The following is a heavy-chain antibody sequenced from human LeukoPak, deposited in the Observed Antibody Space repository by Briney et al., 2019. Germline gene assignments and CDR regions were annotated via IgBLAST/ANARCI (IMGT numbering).Heavy chain of an antibody. CDR1: GGSISSSNW. D-gene: IGHD2-15*01. CDR3: ARVGRYCSGGSCRRSLDY. V-gene: IGHV4-4*02. Sequence: SGTLSLTCAVSGGSISSSNWWSWVRQPPGKGLEWIGEICHSGSTNYNPSLKSRVTISVDKSKNQFSLKLSSVTAADTAVYYCARVGRYCSGGSCRRSLDYWGQGTLVTVSS. CDR2: ICHSGST. J-gene: IGHJ4*02.